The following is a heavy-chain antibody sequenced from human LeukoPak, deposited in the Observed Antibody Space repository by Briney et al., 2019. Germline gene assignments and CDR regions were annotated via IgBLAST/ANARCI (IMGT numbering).Heavy chain of an antibody. CDR3: ARAAWGGSSSWYPLDY. V-gene: IGHV4-31*03. D-gene: IGHD6-13*01. CDR1: GGSISSGGYY. J-gene: IGHJ4*02. Sequence: PSETLSLTSTVSGGSISSGGYYSSWIRQHPGNGLEWIGYIYYSGSTYYNPSLKSRVTFSVDTSKNQFSLKLSSVTAADTAVYYCARAAWGGSSSWYPLDYWGQGTLVTVSS. CDR2: IYYSGST.